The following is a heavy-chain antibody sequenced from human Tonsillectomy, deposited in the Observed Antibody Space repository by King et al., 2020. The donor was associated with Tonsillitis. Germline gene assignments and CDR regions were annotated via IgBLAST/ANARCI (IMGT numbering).Heavy chain of an antibody. CDR2: IKQDGREK. CDR3: ARDLTYYDILTGYYNGAFDI. V-gene: IGHV3-7*01. J-gene: IGHJ3*02. D-gene: IGHD3-9*01. Sequence: VQLVESGGGLVQPGGSLRLSCAASGFTFSGYWMSWVRQAPGKGLEWGANIKQDGREKYYVDSVRGRFTISRDNAKTSLYWKMNSLRAEDTAVYYCARDLTYYDILTGYYNGAFDIWGQGTMVTVSS. CDR1: GFTFSGYW.